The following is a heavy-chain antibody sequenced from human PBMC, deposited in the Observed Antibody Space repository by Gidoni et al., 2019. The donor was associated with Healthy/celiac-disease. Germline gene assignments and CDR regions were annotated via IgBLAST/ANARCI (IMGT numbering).Heavy chain of an antibody. CDR1: GFTFSNAW. J-gene: IGHJ3*02. D-gene: IGHD3-3*01. CDR3: TTPRYDFWSGVLWADAFDI. V-gene: IGHV3-15*01. CDR2: IKSKTDGGTT. Sequence: EVQLVESGGGLVKPGGSLRLSCAASGFTFSNAWMSWVRQAPGKGLEWVGRIKSKTDGGTTDYAAPVKGRFTISRDDSKNTLYLQMNSLKTEDTAVYYCTTPRYDFWSGVLWADAFDIWGQGTMVTVSS.